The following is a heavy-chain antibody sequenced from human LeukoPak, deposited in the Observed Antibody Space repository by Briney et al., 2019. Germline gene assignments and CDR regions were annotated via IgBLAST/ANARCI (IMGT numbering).Heavy chain of an antibody. CDR3: ARDNSSGWIPSFDY. D-gene: IGHD6-19*01. CDR1: GFTFSDYY. V-gene: IGHV3-11*06. J-gene: IGHJ4*02. Sequence: GGSVRLSCAASGFTFSDYYMSCVRPAPGEGREWVSYISSSSSYTNHADSGKGRFTIARDNAKNSLYLQTTSLGVEDTAMSYCARDNSSGWIPSFDYWGQGTLVTVSS. CDR2: ISSSSSYT.